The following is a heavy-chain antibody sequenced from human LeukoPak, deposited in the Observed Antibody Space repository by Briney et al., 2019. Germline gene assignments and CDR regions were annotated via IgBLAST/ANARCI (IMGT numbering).Heavy chain of an antibody. CDR2: IYYSGST. CDR1: GGSISSYY. D-gene: IGHD5-18*01. CDR3: ATLGQARGYSYGPVDY. J-gene: IGHJ4*02. Sequence: SETLSLTCTVSGGSISSYYWSWIRQPLGKGLEWIGHIYYSGSTNYNPSLKSRVTISVLTSKNQFSLKLSSVTAADTAVYYCATLGQARGYSYGPVDYWGQGSLVTVSS. V-gene: IGHV4-59*08.